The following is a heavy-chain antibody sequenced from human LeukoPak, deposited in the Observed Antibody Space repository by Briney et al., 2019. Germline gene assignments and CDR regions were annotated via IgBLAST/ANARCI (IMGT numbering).Heavy chain of an antibody. J-gene: IGHJ4*02. CDR2: INPSGGST. CDR1: GYTFTSYY. D-gene: IGHD2-15*01. CDR3: ARAYCSDGSCYLDY. Sequence: GASVKVSCKASGYTFTSYYMHWVRQAPGQGLEWMGIINPSGGSTSYAQKFQGRVTMTRDMSTSTAYMELRSLRSDDTAVYFCARAYCSDGSCYLDYWGQGTLVTVSP. V-gene: IGHV1-46*01.